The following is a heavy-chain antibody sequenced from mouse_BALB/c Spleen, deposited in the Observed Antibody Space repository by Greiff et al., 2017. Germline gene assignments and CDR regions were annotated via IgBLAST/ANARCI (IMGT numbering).Heavy chain of an antibody. CDR3: ARNGDYDVRAWFAY. CDR2: IWSGGST. J-gene: IGHJ3*01. Sequence: QVQLQQSGPGLVQPSQSLSITCTVSGFSLTSYGVHWVRQSPGKGLEWLGVIWSGGSTDYNAAFISRLSISKDNSKSQVFFKMNSLQANDTAIYYCARNGDYDVRAWFAYWGQGTLVTVSA. D-gene: IGHD2-4*01. V-gene: IGHV2-2*02. CDR1: GFSLTSYG.